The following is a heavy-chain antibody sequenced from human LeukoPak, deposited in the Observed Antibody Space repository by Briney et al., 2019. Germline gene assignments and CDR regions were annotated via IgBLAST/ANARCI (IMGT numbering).Heavy chain of an antibody. CDR1: GYSISSGYY. CDR3: ARFSGWFGHFDY. Sequence: PSETLSLTCTVSGYSISSGYYWGWIRQPPGKGLEWIGSIYHSGSTYYNPSLKSRVTISVDTSKNQFSLKLSSVTAADTAVYYCARFSGWFGHFDYWGQGTLVTVSS. D-gene: IGHD6-19*01. V-gene: IGHV4-38-2*02. CDR2: IYHSGST. J-gene: IGHJ4*02.